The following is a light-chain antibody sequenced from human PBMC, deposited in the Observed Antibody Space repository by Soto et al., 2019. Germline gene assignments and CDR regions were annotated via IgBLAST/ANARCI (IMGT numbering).Light chain of an antibody. V-gene: IGLV2-8*01. CDR2: EVS. CDR3: SSYAGITPYV. CDR1: SSDVGGYTY. J-gene: IGLJ1*01. Sequence: QSLLTQPPSASWSPGHSVTISCTGTSSDVGGYTYVSWYQQHPGKAPKLMIYEVSKRPSGVPDRFSGSKSGNTASLTVSGLQAEDEADYYCSSYAGITPYVFGTGTKVTVL.